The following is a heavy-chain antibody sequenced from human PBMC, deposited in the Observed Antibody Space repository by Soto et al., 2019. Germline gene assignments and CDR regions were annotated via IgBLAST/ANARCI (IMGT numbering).Heavy chain of an antibody. Sequence: EVQLVESGGGLVKPGGSLRLSCAASGFTFSSYSMNWVRQAPGKGLEWVSSISSSSSYIYYADSVKGRFTISRDNAKNSLYLQMNSLRAEDTAVYYCAREVEDTAMVYFDYWGQGTLVIVSS. CDR1: GFTFSSYS. CDR2: ISSSSSYI. J-gene: IGHJ4*02. V-gene: IGHV3-21*01. CDR3: AREVEDTAMVYFDY. D-gene: IGHD5-18*01.